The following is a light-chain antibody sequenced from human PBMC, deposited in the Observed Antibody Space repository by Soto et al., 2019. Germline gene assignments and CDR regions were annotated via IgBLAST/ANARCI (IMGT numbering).Light chain of an antibody. J-gene: IGKJ2*01. CDR3: QQYGGSPPEFT. CDR2: CAS. CDR1: QSVSSSY. Sequence: EIVLTQSPGTLSLSPGERATLSCRASQSVSSSYFAWYQQKPGQAPRLLIYCASSRATGIPDRFSGSGSGTDFTLTISRLDPEDFAVYYCQQYGGSPPEFTFGQGTNLEIK. V-gene: IGKV3-20*01.